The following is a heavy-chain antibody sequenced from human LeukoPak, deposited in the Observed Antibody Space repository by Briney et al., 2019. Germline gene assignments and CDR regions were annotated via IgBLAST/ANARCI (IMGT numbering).Heavy chain of an antibody. Sequence: PGGSLRPSCAASGFSFSSYGMRWVRQAAGKGRGWVAVLSYDGSNKYYADSVKGRFTISRDNSKNTLYLQMNSLRAEDTAVYSCAVPYCGGDCYSGNAFDIWGQGTMVTVSS. CDR3: AVPYCGGDCYSGNAFDI. CDR2: LSYDGSNK. D-gene: IGHD2-21*02. V-gene: IGHV3-30*03. CDR1: GFSFSSYG. J-gene: IGHJ3*02.